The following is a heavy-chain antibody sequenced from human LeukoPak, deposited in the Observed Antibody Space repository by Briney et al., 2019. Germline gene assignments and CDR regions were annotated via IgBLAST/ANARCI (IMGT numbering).Heavy chain of an antibody. CDR1: GGSFSGYY. V-gene: IGHV4-34*01. CDR3: ARRNYYYYMDV. Sequence: SETLSLTCAVYGGSFSGYYWSWIRQPPGKGLEWIGEINHSGSTNYNPSLKSRVTISVDTSKNQFSLKLSSVTAADTAVYYRARRNYYYYMDVWGKGTTVTVSS. J-gene: IGHJ6*03. CDR2: INHSGST.